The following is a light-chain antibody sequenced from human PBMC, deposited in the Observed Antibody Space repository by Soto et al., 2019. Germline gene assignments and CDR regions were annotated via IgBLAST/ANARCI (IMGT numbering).Light chain of an antibody. J-gene: IGKJ1*01. CDR1: QRVSARH. CDR2: GAS. Sequence: IVLTQSPGTLSLSPGDRATLSCRASQRVSARHLAWYHQKPGQAPRLLIFGASDRATGIPDRFSGSGSGTDFTLTIDRLEPEDFAMYYCQQYSDSPPTFGQGTKVDIK. CDR3: QQYSDSPPT. V-gene: IGKV3-20*01.